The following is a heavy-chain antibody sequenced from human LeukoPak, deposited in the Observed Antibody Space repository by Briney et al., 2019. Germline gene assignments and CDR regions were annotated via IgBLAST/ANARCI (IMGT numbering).Heavy chain of an antibody. D-gene: IGHD2-15*01. CDR2: INPNSGGT. CDR3: ASRPDQHLLYYFDY. J-gene: IGHJ4*02. CDR1: GYTFTGYY. V-gene: IGHV1-2*02. Sequence: GASVKVSRKASGYTFTGYYMHWVRQAPGQGLEWMGWINPNSGGTKYAQKFQGRVTMTSDASISIAYMELSSLRSDDTAVYYCASRPDQHLLYYFDYWGQGALVTVSS.